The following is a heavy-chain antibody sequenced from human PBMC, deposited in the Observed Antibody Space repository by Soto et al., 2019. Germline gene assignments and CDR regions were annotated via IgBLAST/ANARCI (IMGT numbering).Heavy chain of an antibody. Sequence: GASVKVSCKASGYTFTSYGISWVRQAPGQGLEWMGWISAYNGNTNYAQKLQGRVTMTTDTSTSTAYMELRSLRSDDTAVYYCARGSQVGLSSCYYYYYGMDVWARGTSVTVS. CDR3: ARGSQVGLSSCYYYYYGMDV. CDR2: ISAYNGNT. J-gene: IGHJ6*02. CDR1: GYTFTSYG. D-gene: IGHD5-18*01. V-gene: IGHV1-18*01.